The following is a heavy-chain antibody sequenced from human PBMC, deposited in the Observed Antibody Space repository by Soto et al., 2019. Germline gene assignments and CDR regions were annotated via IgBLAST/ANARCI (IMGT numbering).Heavy chain of an antibody. CDR2: IHHSGGT. V-gene: IGHV4-4*02. CDR3: TKNSAYALDF. CDR1: GGSVSNNNW. D-gene: IGHD5-12*01. J-gene: IGHJ4*02. Sequence: QVQLQESGPGQVKPSGTVSLSCAVSGGSVSNNNWWSWVRQSPGNGLEWIGEIHHSGGTSYNPSLESRATLSVDKSKNELSLRLNYVTAADTAVYYCTKNSAYALDFWGLGIMVTVSS.